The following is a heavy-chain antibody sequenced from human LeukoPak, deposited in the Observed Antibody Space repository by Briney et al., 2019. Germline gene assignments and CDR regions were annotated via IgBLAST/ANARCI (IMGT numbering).Heavy chain of an antibody. Sequence: GGSLRLSCAASGFTFSSYGMHWVRQAPGKGLEWVAVISYDGSNKYYADSVKGRFTISSDNSKNTLYLQMNSLRAEDTAVYYCAKDGEGYCSSTSCLAVDYWGQGTLVTVSS. CDR3: AKDGEGYCSSTSCLAVDY. CDR1: GFTFSSYG. D-gene: IGHD2-2*01. J-gene: IGHJ4*02. CDR2: ISYDGSNK. V-gene: IGHV3-30*18.